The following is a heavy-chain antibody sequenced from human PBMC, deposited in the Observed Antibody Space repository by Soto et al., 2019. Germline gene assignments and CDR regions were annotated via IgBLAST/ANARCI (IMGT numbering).Heavy chain of an antibody. CDR3: AILGGERGYCSGGSCPFDY. J-gene: IGHJ4*02. D-gene: IGHD2-15*01. CDR2: INPNSGGT. Sequence: QVQLVQSGAEVKKPGASVKVSCKASGYTFTDYYMHWVRQAPGQGLEWMGWINPNSGGTNYAQKFQGWVTMTRDTSISTAYMELSRLRSDDTAVYYCAILGGERGYCSGGSCPFDYWGQGTLVTVSS. V-gene: IGHV1-2*04. CDR1: GYTFTDYY.